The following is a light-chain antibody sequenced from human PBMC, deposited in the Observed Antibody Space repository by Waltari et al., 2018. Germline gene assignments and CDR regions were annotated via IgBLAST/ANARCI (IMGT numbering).Light chain of an antibody. J-gene: IGLJ3*02. CDR2: VNSDGSH. CDR3: QTWVADSWV. Sequence: QLVLTQSPSASASLGAPVTFTCTLGRGHSPYAIPWHPQQPGKGPRYLMKVNSDGSHSNGDGIPDRFSGSSSGAERYLTISSLQSEDEADYYCQTWVADSWVFGGGTKLTVL. CDR1: RGHSPYA. V-gene: IGLV4-69*02.